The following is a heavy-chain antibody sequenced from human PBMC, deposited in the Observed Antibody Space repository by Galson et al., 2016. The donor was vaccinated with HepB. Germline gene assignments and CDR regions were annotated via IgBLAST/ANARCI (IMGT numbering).Heavy chain of an antibody. J-gene: IGHJ4*02. CDR2: INAGNGNT. D-gene: IGHD5-12*01. V-gene: IGHV1-3*01. CDR1: GSTFTTFA. Sequence: SVKVSCKASGSTFTTFAFHWVRQAPGQRLEWMGWINAGNGNTKYSQKFKDRVTITMDTSATTVYMHLTTVTSEDTALYFCARDAMGATKYFDYWGQGTLITVS. CDR3: ARDAMGATKYFDY.